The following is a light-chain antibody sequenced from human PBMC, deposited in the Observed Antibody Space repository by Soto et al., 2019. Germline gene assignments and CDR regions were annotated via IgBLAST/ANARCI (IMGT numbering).Light chain of an antibody. CDR3: SSSAGIYHYLV. CDR1: SSDVGAYNF. CDR2: EVN. Sequence: QSALTQPASVSGSPGQSITISCTGTSSDVGAYNFVSWHQQHPGKAPKLMIYEVNKRPSGVPDRFSGSKSGYTASLTVSGLQTEDEAFYYCSSSAGIYHYLVFGGGTQLTVL. J-gene: IGLJ3*02. V-gene: IGLV2-8*01.